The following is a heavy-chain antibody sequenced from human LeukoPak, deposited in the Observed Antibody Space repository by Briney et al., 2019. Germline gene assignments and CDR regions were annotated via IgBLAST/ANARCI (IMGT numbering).Heavy chain of an antibody. CDR2: ISSSSSYI. J-gene: IGHJ4*02. V-gene: IGHV3-21*01. CDR3: ARGGHDYGGYVDDY. D-gene: IGHD4-17*01. CDR1: GFTFSSYS. Sequence: PGGSLRLSCAASGFTFSSYSMNWVRQAPGKGLEWVSSISSSSSYIYYADSVKGRFTISRDNAKNSLYLQMNSLRAEDTAVYYCARGGHDYGGYVDDYWGQGTLVTVSS.